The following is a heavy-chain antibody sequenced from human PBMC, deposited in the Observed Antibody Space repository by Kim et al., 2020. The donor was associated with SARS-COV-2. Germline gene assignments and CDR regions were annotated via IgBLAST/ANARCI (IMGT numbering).Heavy chain of an antibody. Sequence: GGSLRLSCAASGFTFSSYNLNWVRQAPGKGLEWVSYISSSGSTMYYADSVKGRFTISRDNAKNSLYLQMNSLRDEDTAVYYCARDKTYYEASGYWGRGTLVTVSS. CDR2: ISSSGSTM. J-gene: IGHJ4*02. CDR3: ARDKTYYEASGY. D-gene: IGHD3-10*01. CDR1: GFTFSSYN. V-gene: IGHV3-48*02.